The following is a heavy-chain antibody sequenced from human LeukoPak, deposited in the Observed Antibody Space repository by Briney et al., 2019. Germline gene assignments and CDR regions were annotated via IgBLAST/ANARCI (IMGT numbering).Heavy chain of an antibody. CDR1: GYTFADCY. D-gene: IGHD6-6*01. CDR3: ARSNIATRRGGNWFDP. J-gene: IGHJ5*02. V-gene: IGHV1-2*02. Sequence: GASVKVSCKASGYTFADCYMHWVRQAPGQGLEWMGWISPNSGGTNYAQNFQGRVTMTRDTSVSTAYMELSSLRSDDTAVYYCARSNIATRRGGNWFDPWGQGTLVTVSS. CDR2: ISPNSGGT.